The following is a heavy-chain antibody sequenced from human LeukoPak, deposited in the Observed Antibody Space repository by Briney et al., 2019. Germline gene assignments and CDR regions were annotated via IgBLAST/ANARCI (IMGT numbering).Heavy chain of an antibody. CDR3: ARSSRRLQWEGYYHYYYYMDV. V-gene: IGHV4-31*03. D-gene: IGHD5-24*01. J-gene: IGHJ6*03. CDR1: GGSISSGGYY. Sequence: PSETLSLTCTVSGGSISSGGYYWSWIRQHPGKSLEWIVYIYYSGSTYHNPSLKSRVTISVDTSKNQFSMQLSSVTAADTAVYYCARSSRRLQWEGYYHYYYYMDVWGKGTTVTVSS. CDR2: IYYSGST.